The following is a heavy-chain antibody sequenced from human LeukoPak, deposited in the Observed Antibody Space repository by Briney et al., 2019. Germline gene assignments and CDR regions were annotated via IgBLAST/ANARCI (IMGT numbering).Heavy chain of an antibody. CDR1: GFTFSSCA. CDR3: ARSIPVAGTWGFDY. D-gene: IGHD6-19*01. V-gene: IGHV3-21*01. J-gene: IGHJ4*02. CDR2: ISSTSAYI. Sequence: GGSLRLSCAASGFTFSSCAMNWVRQAPGKGLEWVSSISSTSAYIYYPDSVRGRFTISRDNAKNSLYLQMNNLRAEHTAVYYCARSIPVAGTWGFDYWGQGTLVTASS.